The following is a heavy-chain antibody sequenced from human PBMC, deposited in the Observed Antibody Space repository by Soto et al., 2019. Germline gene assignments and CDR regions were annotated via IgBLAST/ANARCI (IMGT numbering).Heavy chain of an antibody. CDR2: INAGNGNT. CDR3: ARIQLVGPFDY. CDR1: GYTFTSYA. Sequence: ASVKVSCEASGYTFTSYAVHCVRQAHGQRLEWMGWINAGNGNTKYSQKFQGRVTITRDTSASTAYMELSSLRSEDTAVYYCARIQLVGPFDYWGQGTLVTVSS. J-gene: IGHJ4*02. D-gene: IGHD1-1*01. V-gene: IGHV1-3*01.